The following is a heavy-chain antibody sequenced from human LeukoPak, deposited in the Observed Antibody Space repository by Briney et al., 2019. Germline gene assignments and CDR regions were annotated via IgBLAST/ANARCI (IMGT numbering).Heavy chain of an antibody. CDR1: GVSISDYY. V-gene: IGHV4-4*07. D-gene: IGHD6-13*01. Sequence: KASETLSLTCTVSGVSISDYYWSWIRQPAGKGLEWIGRIYTSGSTNYNPSLKSRVTMSVDTSKNQFSLKLSSLTAADTAMYYCARHRIAATGSHYYFDYWGQGTLVTVSS. J-gene: IGHJ4*02. CDR2: IYTSGST. CDR3: ARHRIAATGSHYYFDY.